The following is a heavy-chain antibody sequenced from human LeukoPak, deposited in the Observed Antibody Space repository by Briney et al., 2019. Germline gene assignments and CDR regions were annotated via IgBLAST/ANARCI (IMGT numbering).Heavy chain of an antibody. J-gene: IGHJ4*02. Sequence: GGSLRLSCAASGFTFSSYLMNWVRQAPGKGLEWVSYISSSSSTIYYADSVKGRFAISRDNAKNSLYLQMNSLRADDTSVYYRARDYAMSRCHFWGEGTLVSVSS. CDR2: ISSSSSTI. V-gene: IGHV3-48*01. CDR3: ARDYAMSRCHF. D-gene: IGHD3-16*01. CDR1: GFTFSSYL.